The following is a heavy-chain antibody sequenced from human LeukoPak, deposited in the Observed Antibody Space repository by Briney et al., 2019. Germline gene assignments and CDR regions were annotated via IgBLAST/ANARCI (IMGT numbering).Heavy chain of an antibody. D-gene: IGHD3-9*01. CDR3: ARDAYDILTGYKAFDH. V-gene: IGHV3-33*01. J-gene: IGHJ4*02. CDR2: VWYDETNK. CDR1: GFKFRSYG. Sequence: GRSLRLSCAASGFKFRSYGMHWVRQAPGKGLEWVAVVWYDETNKYYADSVKGRFTISRDSSKNTLYLQMNSLRAEDTAVYYCARDAYDILTGYKAFDHWGQGTLVTVSS.